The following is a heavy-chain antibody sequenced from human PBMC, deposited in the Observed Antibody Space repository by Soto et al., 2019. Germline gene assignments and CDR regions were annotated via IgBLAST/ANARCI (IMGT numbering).Heavy chain of an antibody. CDR2: FDPEDGET. Sequence: ASVKVSCKVSGYTLTELSMHWVRQAPGKGLEWMGGFDPEDGETIYAQKFQGRVTMTEDTSTDTAYMELSSLRSEDTAVYYCASYSGSWHNWFYSCAQRTLVPVS. J-gene: IGHJ5*01. V-gene: IGHV1-24*01. CDR1: GYTLTELS. CDR3: ASYSGSWHNWFYS. D-gene: IGHD6-13*01.